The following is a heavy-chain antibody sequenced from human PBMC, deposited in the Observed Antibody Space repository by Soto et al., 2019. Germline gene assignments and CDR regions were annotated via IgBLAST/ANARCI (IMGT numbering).Heavy chain of an antibody. CDR1: GDSIRSYY. V-gene: IGHV4-59*01. Sequence: SETLSLTCTVSGDSIRSYYWSWIRQPPGKGLEWIGSIYDSGSTNYNPSLKSRVTIPVDTSKNQFSLKLSSVTAADTAVYYCARGRNRNGMDVWGQGTTVTVSS. CDR3: ARGRNRNGMDV. CDR2: IYDSGST. J-gene: IGHJ6*02.